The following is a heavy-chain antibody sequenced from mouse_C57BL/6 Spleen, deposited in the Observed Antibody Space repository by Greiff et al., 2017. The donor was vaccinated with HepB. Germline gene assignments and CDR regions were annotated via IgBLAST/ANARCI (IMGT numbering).Heavy chain of an antibody. Sequence: EVKVEESGGGLVQPGGSMKLSCVASGFTFSNYWMNWVRQSPEKGLEWVAQIRLKSDNYATHYAESVKGRFTISRDDSKSSVYLQMNNLRAEDTGIYYCTVDSSGYATFAYWGQGTLVTVSA. V-gene: IGHV6-3*01. J-gene: IGHJ3*01. CDR3: TVDSSGYATFAY. CDR2: IRLKSDNYAT. D-gene: IGHD3-2*02. CDR1: GFTFSNYW.